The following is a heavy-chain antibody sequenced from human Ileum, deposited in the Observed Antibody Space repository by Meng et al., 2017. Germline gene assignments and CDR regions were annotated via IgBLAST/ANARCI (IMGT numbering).Heavy chain of an antibody. CDR3: ARRIRGGSYLG. D-gene: IGHD1-26*01. CDR1: GDSFTDYY. V-gene: IGHV4-34*01. J-gene: IGHJ4*02. CDR2: IHYSGST. Sequence: QLQLMQGGEGMFKPSDPRSRTCNVYGDSFTDYYWNWIRQPPGKGQEWIGEIHYSGSTNYNPSLESRVTISEDTSQKQFSLRLSSVTAADTAVYYCARRIRGGSYLGWGQGTLVTVSS.